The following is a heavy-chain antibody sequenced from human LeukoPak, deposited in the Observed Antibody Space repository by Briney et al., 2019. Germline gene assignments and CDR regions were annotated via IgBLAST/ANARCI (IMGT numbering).Heavy chain of an antibody. CDR2: ISGDGGTT. V-gene: IGHV3-43*02. D-gene: IGHD1-26*01. J-gene: IGHJ4*02. CDR3: AKASRSGTHYSDFDF. Sequence: PGGSLRLSCAGSGFNFDEYAMYWVRQAPGKGLEWVSLISGDGGTTSYADSVKGRFTISRDNSENSLNLQMKSLRSEDTALYYCAKASRSGTHYSDFDFWGQGTLVTVCS. CDR1: GFNFDEYA.